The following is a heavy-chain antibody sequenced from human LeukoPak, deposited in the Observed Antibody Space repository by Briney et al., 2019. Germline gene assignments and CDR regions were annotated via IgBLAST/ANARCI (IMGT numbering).Heavy chain of an antibody. CDR3: ARHYYDSRGPMDV. CDR1: GFIVSSNY. D-gene: IGHD3-22*01. J-gene: IGHJ6*02. CDR2: IYSGGNT. Sequence: PGGSLRLSCAASGFIVSSNYMSWVRQAPGKGLEWVSVIYSGGNTYYADSVEGRFTISRDNSKNILFLQMNSLRAEDTAVYYCARHYYDSRGPMDVWGQGTTVTVSS. V-gene: IGHV3-53*01.